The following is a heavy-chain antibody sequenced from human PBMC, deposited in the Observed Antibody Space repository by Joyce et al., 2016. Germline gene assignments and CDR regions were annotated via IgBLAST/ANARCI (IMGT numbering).Heavy chain of an antibody. D-gene: IGHD3-10*01. CDR3: AIRYGSSSFQYYYGMDV. CDR2: IIPNFGTT. J-gene: IGHJ6*02. Sequence: QVQLVQSGAEVKKPGSSVKVSCKASGGTFSSYAISWVRQAPGQGLEWMGGIIPNFGTTNYAQKVQGRVTIAADRFTSTAYMELSSLRSEDTAVYYCAIRYGSSSFQYYYGMDVWGQGTTVIVSS. V-gene: IGHV1-69*06. CDR1: GGTFSSYA.